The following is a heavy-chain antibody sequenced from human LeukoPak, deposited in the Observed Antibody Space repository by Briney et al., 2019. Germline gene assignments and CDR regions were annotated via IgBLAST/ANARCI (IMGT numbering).Heavy chain of an antibody. J-gene: IGHJ6*03. CDR1: GFTFSSYG. Sequence: LPGGSLRLSCAASGFTFSSYGMHWVRQAPGKGLEWVAVISYDGSNKYYADSVKGRFTISRDNSKNTLYLQMNSLRAEDTAVYYCAKDGFYYYYMDVWGKGTTVTVSS. V-gene: IGHV3-30*18. D-gene: IGHD5-12*01. CDR2: ISYDGSNK. CDR3: AKDGFYYYYMDV.